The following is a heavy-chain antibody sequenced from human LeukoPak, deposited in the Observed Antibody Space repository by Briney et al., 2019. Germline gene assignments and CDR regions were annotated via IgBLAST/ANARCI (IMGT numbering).Heavy chain of an antibody. CDR1: GFTFSSYA. D-gene: IGHD5-24*01. CDR3: AKMRLEMATISLIDY. Sequence: GGSLRLSCAASGFTFSSYAMSWVRQAPGKGLEWVSAISGSGGSTYYADSAKGRFTISRDNSKNTLYLQMNSLRAEDTAVYYCAKMRLEMATISLIDYWGQGTLVTVSS. V-gene: IGHV3-23*01. CDR2: ISGSGGST. J-gene: IGHJ4*02.